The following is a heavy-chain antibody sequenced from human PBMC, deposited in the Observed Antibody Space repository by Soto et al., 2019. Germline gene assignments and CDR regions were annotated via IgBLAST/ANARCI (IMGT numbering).Heavy chain of an antibody. J-gene: IGHJ4*02. CDR3: ARGPTYLTGYYSGVFDY. CDR1: GGSFSGYY. D-gene: IGHD3-9*01. V-gene: IGHV4-34*01. Sequence: SETLSLTCAGYGGSFSGYYWSWIRQPPGKGLEWIGEINHSGSTNYNPSLKSRDTISVDTAKNQFSLKLSSVTAADTAVYYCARGPTYLTGYYSGVFDYWGQGTLVTVSS. CDR2: INHSGST.